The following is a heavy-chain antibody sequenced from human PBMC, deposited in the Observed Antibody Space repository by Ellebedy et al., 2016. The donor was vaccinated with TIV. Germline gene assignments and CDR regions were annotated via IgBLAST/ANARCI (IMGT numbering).Heavy chain of an antibody. V-gene: IGHV3-74*01. CDR2: INSDGSST. Sequence: PGGSLRLSCAASGFTFSSYWMHWVRQAPGKGLVWVSRINSDGSSTSYADSVKGRFTISRDNAKNTLYLQMNSLRAEDTAVYYCARDHYGDYETASDAFDIWGQGTMVTVSS. CDR3: ARDHYGDYETASDAFDI. J-gene: IGHJ3*02. CDR1: GFTFSSYW. D-gene: IGHD4-17*01.